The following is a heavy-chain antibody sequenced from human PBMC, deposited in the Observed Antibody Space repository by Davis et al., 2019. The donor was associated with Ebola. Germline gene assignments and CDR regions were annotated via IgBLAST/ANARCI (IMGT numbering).Heavy chain of an antibody. CDR3: ARSNWGYYFDS. V-gene: IGHV1-46*01. CDR2: INPSGGST. CDR1: GYTFTSYY. D-gene: IGHD7-27*01. Sequence: ASVKVSCKASGYTFTSYYMHWVRQAPGQGLEWMGIINPSGGSTRYAQKFQGRVTMTRDTSASTAYMELRSLTSEDTAVYYCARSNWGYYFDSWGQGTLVTVSS. J-gene: IGHJ4*02.